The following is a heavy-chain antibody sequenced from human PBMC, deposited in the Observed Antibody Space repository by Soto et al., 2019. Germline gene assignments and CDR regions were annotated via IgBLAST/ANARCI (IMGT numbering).Heavy chain of an antibody. V-gene: IGHV1-8*01. J-gene: IGHJ4*02. D-gene: IGHD3-10*01. CDR1: AYTFTSYD. CDR2: MNPNSGNT. Sequence: ASVKVSCKASAYTFTSYDINCVRQATRQGREWMGWMNPNSGNTGYAQKFQGRVTMTRNTSITTAYMELSSLSSEDTAVYYCARGPIFLVRGGMFGYFDYWGQGTLVTVS. CDR3: ARGPIFLVRGGMFGYFDY.